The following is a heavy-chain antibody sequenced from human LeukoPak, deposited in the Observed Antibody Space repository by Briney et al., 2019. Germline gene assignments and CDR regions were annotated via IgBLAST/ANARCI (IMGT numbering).Heavy chain of an antibody. CDR1: GFPFTDSA. Sequence: GGSLRLSCAASGFPFTDSAMHWVRQASGKGLEWVGRIRSKANSYETTYAASVKGRFTISRDDSKNTAYLQINSLKTEDTAVYYCTRRGLGATGFDYWGQGSLVTVSS. D-gene: IGHD1-26*01. J-gene: IGHJ4*02. CDR3: TRRGLGATGFDY. CDR2: IRSKANSYET. V-gene: IGHV3-73*01.